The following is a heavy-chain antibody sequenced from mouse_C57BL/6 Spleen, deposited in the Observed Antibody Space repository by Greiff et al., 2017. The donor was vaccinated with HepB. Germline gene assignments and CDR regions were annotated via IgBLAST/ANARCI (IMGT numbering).Heavy chain of an antibody. Sequence: VQLQQSGPELVKPGASVKISCKASGYTFTDYYMNWVKQSHGKSLEWIGDINPNNGGTSYNQKFKGKATLTVDKSSSTAYMELRSLTSEDSAVYYCARRIYYDYGAMDYWGQGTSVTVSS. CDR1: GYTFTDYY. V-gene: IGHV1-26*01. D-gene: IGHD2-4*01. CDR3: ARRIYYDYGAMDY. J-gene: IGHJ4*01. CDR2: INPNNGGT.